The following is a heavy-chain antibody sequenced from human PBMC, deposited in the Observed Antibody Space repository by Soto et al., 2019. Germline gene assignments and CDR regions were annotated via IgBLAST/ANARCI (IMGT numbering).Heavy chain of an antibody. Sequence: PSETLSLTCSVSGYSIRSYYWSWFRQPPGKGLEWIGYISHSGSTKYNPSLKSRVTMSMDTSRNQFSLRMTSVTSADTAFYYCTRGGSGYSSTWAAYWGQGTLVTVSS. D-gene: IGHD6-13*01. CDR3: TRGGSGYSSTWAAY. V-gene: IGHV4-59*01. J-gene: IGHJ4*02. CDR1: GYSIRSYY. CDR2: ISHSGST.